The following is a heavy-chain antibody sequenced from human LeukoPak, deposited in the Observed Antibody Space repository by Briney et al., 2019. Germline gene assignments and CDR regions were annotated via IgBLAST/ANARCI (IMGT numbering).Heavy chain of an antibody. Sequence: PGGSLRLSCAASGFTFRRHVMHWVRQAPGKGLEWVAIIWHDGSNNYYADSVKGRFTISRDNSKNTLYLQMNSLRAEDTAVYFCARSGGSNQPYDYWGQGILVTVSS. J-gene: IGHJ4*02. CDR2: IWHDGSNN. D-gene: IGHD1-26*01. CDR1: GFTFRRHV. V-gene: IGHV3-33*01. CDR3: ARSGGSNQPYDY.